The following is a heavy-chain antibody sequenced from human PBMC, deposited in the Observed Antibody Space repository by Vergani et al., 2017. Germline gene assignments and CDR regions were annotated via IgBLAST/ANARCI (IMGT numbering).Heavy chain of an antibody. CDR3: ASGKYYSDSTSHFRGRYFDV. Sequence: QMQLQESGPGLVKASETLFLTCTVSGDSIISRSYYWGWIRQPPGEGLEWIGSIYNSGNGDSSSSLKSRVTISADTSKNQFSLRLTSVTAADTAVYYCASGKYYSDSTSHFRGRYFDVWGRGTLVTVPS. CDR2: IYNSGNG. CDR1: GDSIISRSYY. V-gene: IGHV4-39*01. D-gene: IGHD3-16*01. J-gene: IGHJ2*01.